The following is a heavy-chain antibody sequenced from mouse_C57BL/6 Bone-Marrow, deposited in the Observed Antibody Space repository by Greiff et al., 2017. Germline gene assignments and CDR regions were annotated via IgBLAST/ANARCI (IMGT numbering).Heavy chain of an antibody. CDR2: ISDGGSYT. CDR3: ARATVVPFYY. D-gene: IGHD1-1*01. J-gene: IGHJ2*01. Sequence: DVKLVESGGGLVKPGGSLKLSCAVSGFTFSSYAMSWVRQTPEKRLEWVATISDGGSYTYYPDNVKGRFIISRDNAKNKLYLQMSHLKSEDTSMYYCARATVVPFYYWGQGTTLSVSS. V-gene: IGHV5-4*03. CDR1: GFTFSSYA.